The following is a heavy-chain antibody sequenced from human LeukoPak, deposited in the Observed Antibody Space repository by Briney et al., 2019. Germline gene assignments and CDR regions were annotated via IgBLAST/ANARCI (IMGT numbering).Heavy chain of an antibody. V-gene: IGHV3-21*01. Sequence: GGSLRLSCAASGFTFSSYSMNWVRQAPGKGLEWVSSISSSSRYIYYADSVKGRFTISRDNAKNSLYLQMNSLRAEDTAVYYCARDGNPIVGAPYFDYWGQGTLVTVSS. CDR3: ARDGNPIVGAPYFDY. CDR1: GFTFSSYS. CDR2: ISSSSRYI. J-gene: IGHJ4*02. D-gene: IGHD1-26*01.